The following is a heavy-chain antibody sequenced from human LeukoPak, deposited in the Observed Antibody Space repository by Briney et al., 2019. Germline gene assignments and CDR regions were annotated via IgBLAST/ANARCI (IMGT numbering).Heavy chain of an antibody. CDR2: ITGSGDDT. CDR1: GFTFSSYA. Sequence: PGGSLRLSCATSGFTFSSYAMSWVRQVPGKGLEWFTAITGSGDDTYYADSVKGRFTISRDNSKDTLFLQLSSLRAEDTAVYHCAKGSAAHRPYYFDYWGRGALVTVSS. CDR3: AKGSAAHRPYYFDY. V-gene: IGHV3-23*01. J-gene: IGHJ4*02. D-gene: IGHD6-13*01.